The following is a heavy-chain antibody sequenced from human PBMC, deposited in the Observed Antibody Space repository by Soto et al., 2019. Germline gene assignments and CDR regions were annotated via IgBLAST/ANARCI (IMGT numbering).Heavy chain of an antibody. CDR3: AREYYDILTGYQNWFDP. V-gene: IGHV4-4*07. D-gene: IGHD3-9*01. CDR1: GGSISSYY. J-gene: IGHJ5*02. Sequence: SETLSLTCTVSGGSISSYYWSWIRQPAGKGLEWIGRIYTSGSTNYNPSLKSRVTMSVDTSKSQFSLKLSSVTAADTAVYYCAREYYDILTGYQNWFDPWGQGTLVTVSS. CDR2: IYTSGST.